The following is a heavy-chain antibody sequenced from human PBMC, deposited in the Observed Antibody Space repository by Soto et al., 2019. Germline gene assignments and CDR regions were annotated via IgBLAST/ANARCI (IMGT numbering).Heavy chain of an antibody. J-gene: IGHJ4*02. CDR2: INHSGST. CDR1: GGSFSGYY. Sequence: SETLSLTCAVYGGSFSGYYWSWIRQPPGKGLEWIGEINHSGSTNYNPSLKSRVTISVDTSKNQFSLKLSSVTAADTAVYYCARGPPARPDVLRYFDWPKYYFDYWGQGTLVTVSS. D-gene: IGHD3-9*01. CDR3: ARGPPARPDVLRYFDWPKYYFDY. V-gene: IGHV4-34*01.